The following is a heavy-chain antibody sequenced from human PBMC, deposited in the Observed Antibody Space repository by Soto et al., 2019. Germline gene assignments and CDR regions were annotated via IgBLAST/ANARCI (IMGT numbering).Heavy chain of an antibody. CDR3: ARDSSSGWYD. Sequence: ASVKVSCTASGDTFTVYYMHWVRQAPGQGLEWMGWINPNSGGTNYAQKFQGWVTMTRDTSISTAYMELSRLRSDDTAVYYCARDSSSGWYDWGQGTLVTVSS. CDR2: INPNSGGT. V-gene: IGHV1-2*04. CDR1: GDTFTVYY. D-gene: IGHD6-19*01. J-gene: IGHJ4*02.